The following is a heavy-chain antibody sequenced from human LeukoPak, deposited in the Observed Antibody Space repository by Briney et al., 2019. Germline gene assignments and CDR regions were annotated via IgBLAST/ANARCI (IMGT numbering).Heavy chain of an antibody. Sequence: GGSLRLSCAASGFTFDDYGMSWVRQAPGKGLAWVSGINWNGGSTGYADSVKGRFTTSRDNAKNSLYLQMNSLRAEDTALYYCARIAVAGTFGDLDYWGQGTLVTVSS. CDR2: INWNGGST. CDR1: GFTFDDYG. V-gene: IGHV3-20*04. J-gene: IGHJ4*02. CDR3: ARIAVAGTFGDLDY. D-gene: IGHD6-19*01.